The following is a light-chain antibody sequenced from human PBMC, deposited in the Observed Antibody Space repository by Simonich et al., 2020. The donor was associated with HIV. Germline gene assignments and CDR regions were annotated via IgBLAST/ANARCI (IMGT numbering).Light chain of an antibody. V-gene: IGKV4-1*01. CDR1: QSVLYSSNNKNY. CDR2: GAS. J-gene: IGKJ1*01. Sequence: DIVMTQSPDSLAVSLGERATINCKSSQSVLYSSNNKNYLTWYQQKPGKPPKLLIYGASTRESGVPDRISGSGSGTDFTLTISSLQAEDVAVYYCQQYYSTPRTFGQGTKVEIK. CDR3: QQYYSTPRT.